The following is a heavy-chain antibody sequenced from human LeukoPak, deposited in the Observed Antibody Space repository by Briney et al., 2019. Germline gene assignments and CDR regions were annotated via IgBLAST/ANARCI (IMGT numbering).Heavy chain of an antibody. CDR2: IYYSGST. D-gene: IGHD3-22*01. CDR3: ATPGRFQGYYYDVDY. V-gene: IGHV4-39*07. CDR1: GGSISSSSYY. Sequence: SETLSLTCTVSGGSISSSSYYWGWIRQPPGKGLEWIGSIYYSGSTYYNPSLTSRVTISVDTSKNQFSLKLSSVTAADTAVYYCATPGRFQGYYYDVDYWGQGTLVTVSS. J-gene: IGHJ4*02.